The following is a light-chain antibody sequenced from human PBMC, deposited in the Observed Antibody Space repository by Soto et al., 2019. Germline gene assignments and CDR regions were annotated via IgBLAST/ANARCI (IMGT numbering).Light chain of an antibody. CDR3: QESYSTPFT. CDR2: AAS. J-gene: IGKJ3*01. V-gene: IGKV1-39*01. Sequence: DIQMTQSPSSLSASVGAIVTITCRTSHSISSSLNRYQQKPGKAPNLLIYAASRLQSGAPSRFRGSGSGTDFTLTIGSLEPADFATYYGQESYSTPFTFGPGTKVDIK. CDR1: HSISSS.